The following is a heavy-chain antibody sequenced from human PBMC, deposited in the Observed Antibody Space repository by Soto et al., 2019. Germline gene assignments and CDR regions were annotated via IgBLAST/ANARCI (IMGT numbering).Heavy chain of an antibody. Sequence: GASVKVSCTASGGTLSIYTISWVRQAPGQGLEWMGRIIPILGIANYAQKFQGRVTITADKSTSTAYMELSSLRSEDTAVYYCAREQAAAGHFDYWGKGTLVTVSS. CDR2: IIPILGIA. CDR3: AREQAAAGHFDY. J-gene: IGHJ4*02. V-gene: IGHV1-69*04. CDR1: GGTLSIYT. D-gene: IGHD6-13*01.